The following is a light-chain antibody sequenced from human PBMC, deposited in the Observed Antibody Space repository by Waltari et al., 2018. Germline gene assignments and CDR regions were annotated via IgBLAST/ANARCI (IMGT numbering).Light chain of an antibody. J-gene: IGKJ1*01. V-gene: IGKV1-8*01. CDR1: QGISSY. CDR3: QHYYNYPWT. Sequence: AIRMTQSPSSFSASTGDRVTITCRASQGISSYLAWYQQKPGQAPKLLIYAESTLQSGVPSRFSGSGSGTDFTLTISCLQSEDFATYFCQHYYNYPWTFGQGTKVEIK. CDR2: AES.